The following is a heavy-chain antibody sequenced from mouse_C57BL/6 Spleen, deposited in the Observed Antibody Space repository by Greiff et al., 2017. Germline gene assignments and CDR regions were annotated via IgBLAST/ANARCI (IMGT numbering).Heavy chain of an antibody. D-gene: IGHD1-1*01. CDR2: ISSGGDYI. CDR1: GFTFSSSA. CDR3: TRDYGSSYRAMDY. Sequence: EVKLVESGEGLVKPGGSLKLSCAASGFTFSSSAMSWVRQTPEKRLEWVAYISSGGDYIYYADTVKGRFTISRDNARKTLYLQMSSLKSEDTAMYYCTRDYGSSYRAMDYWGQGTSVTDSS. J-gene: IGHJ4*01. V-gene: IGHV5-9-1*02.